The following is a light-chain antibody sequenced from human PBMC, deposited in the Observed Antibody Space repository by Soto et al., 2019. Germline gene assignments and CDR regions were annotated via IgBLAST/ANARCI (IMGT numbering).Light chain of an antibody. J-gene: IGLJ1*01. Sequence: QSVLTQPRSVSGSPGQSVTISCTGTSSDVGGYNFVSWYQHHPGKAPKLMIYDVTKRPSGVPDRFSGSKSGNTASLTISGLQAEDEADYYCCSYEGRYIYVFGSGTKLTVL. CDR1: SSDVGGYNF. CDR2: DVT. CDR3: CSYEGRYIYV. V-gene: IGLV2-11*01.